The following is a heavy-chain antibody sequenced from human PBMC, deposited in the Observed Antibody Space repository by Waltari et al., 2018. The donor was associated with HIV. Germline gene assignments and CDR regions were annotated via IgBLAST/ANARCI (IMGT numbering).Heavy chain of an antibody. CDR2: IYYSGRT. J-gene: IGHJ4*02. CDR3: ARLHSSGWYFDH. V-gene: IGHV4-39*01. D-gene: IGHD6-19*01. Sequence: QLQLQESGPGLVKPSETLSLTCTVSGGSISDTTYYWGWIRQPPGKGLEWVGSIYYSGRTYYHPSLKSRGTISVDTSKSQFSLRLTSVTAADAALYYCARLHSSGWYFDHWGQGTLVTVSS. CDR1: GGSISDTTYY.